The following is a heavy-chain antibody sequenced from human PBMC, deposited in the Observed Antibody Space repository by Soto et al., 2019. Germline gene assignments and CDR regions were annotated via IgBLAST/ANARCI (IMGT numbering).Heavy chain of an antibody. CDR2: IWYDGSNK. CDR3: ARESAAGSGFGY. CDR1: GVTVISYG. D-gene: IGHD6-13*01. J-gene: IGHJ4*02. Sequence: VGFLRLSCAASGVTVISYGVHWVRQDPGKGLEWVAVIWYDGSNKYYADSVKGRFTISRDNSKNTLYLQMNSLRAEDTAVYYCARESAAGSGFGYWGQGTLVTVSS. V-gene: IGHV3-33*08.